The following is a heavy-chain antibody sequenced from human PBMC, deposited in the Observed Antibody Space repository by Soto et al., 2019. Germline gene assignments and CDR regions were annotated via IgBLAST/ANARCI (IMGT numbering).Heavy chain of an antibody. Sequence: QVQLVESGGGVVQPGRSLRLSCEVSGLTFRTYGMHWVRQAPGKGLEWVAIISNEGSDEKYADSVKGRFTSSRDNSKNTLYLQMNSLRVEDTAVYYCAKGCGSGGSCYIIDYWGQGTLVTVSS. CDR3: AKGCGSGGSCYIIDY. J-gene: IGHJ4*02. D-gene: IGHD2-15*01. CDR2: ISNEGSDE. CDR1: GLTFRTYG. V-gene: IGHV3-30*18.